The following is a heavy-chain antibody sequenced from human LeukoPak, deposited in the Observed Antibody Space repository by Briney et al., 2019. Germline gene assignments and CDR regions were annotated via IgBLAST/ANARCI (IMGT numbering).Heavy chain of an antibody. CDR3: ARCSHFWSGYRTYYFDY. Sequence: WETLSLTCAAYGGTFSGYYWHWIRQPPGKGLEWIGEINHSGSTNYNPSLKSRVTISVDTSKNQFSLKLSSVTAEDTAVYCCARCSHFWSGYRTYYFDYWGQASIVTVCS. D-gene: IGHD3-3*02. J-gene: IGHJ4*02. CDR1: GGTFSGYY. CDR2: INHSGST. V-gene: IGHV4-34*01.